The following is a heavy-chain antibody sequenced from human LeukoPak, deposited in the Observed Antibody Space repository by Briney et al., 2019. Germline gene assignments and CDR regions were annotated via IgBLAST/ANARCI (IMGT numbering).Heavy chain of an antibody. CDR1: GFTVSHYG. V-gene: IGHV3-23*01. Sequence: GSLRLSCAASGFTVSHYGMSWVRQAPGKGLEWVSTISVRDGGTYYADSVKGRFTISRDNSKSTLYLQMNSLRPEDTALYYCAKKTCTSANCDRGWFDPWGQGTLVTVSS. J-gene: IGHJ5*02. CDR2: ISVRDGGT. D-gene: IGHD2-8*02. CDR3: AKKTCTSANCDRGWFDP.